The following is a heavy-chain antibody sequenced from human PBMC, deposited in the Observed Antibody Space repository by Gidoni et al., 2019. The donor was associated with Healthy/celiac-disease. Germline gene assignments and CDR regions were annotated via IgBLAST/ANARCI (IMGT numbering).Heavy chain of an antibody. J-gene: IGHJ6*02. CDR3: ARDRGDYYYYYYGMDV. CDR2: ISAYNGNT. D-gene: IGHD4-17*01. V-gene: IGHV1-18*01. CDR1: GYTFTSYG. Sequence: QVQLVQSGAEVKKPGASVKVSCKASGYTFTSYGISWVRQAPGQGLEWMGWISAYNGNTNYAQKLQGRVTMTTDTSTSTAYMELRSLRSDDTAVYYCARDRGDYYYYYYGMDVWGQGTTVTVSS.